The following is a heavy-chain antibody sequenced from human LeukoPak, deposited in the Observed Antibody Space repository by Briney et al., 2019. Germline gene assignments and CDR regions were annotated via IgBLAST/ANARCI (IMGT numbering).Heavy chain of an antibody. Sequence: GSSVKVSCKASGGTFSSYAISWVRQAPGQGLEWMGRIIPILGIANYAQKFQGRVTITADKSTSTAYMELSSLRSEDTAVYYCAGVDVFVGYYGMDVWGQGTTVTVSS. V-gene: IGHV1-69*04. CDR2: IIPILGIA. CDR3: AGVDVFVGYYGMDV. CDR1: GGTFSSYA. D-gene: IGHD3-16*01. J-gene: IGHJ6*02.